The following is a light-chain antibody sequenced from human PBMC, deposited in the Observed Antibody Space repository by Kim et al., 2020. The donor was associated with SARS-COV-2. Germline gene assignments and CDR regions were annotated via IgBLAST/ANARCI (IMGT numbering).Light chain of an antibody. CDR2: DVS. CDR3: QQRSSWPLT. Sequence: EVVLTQSPATLSLSPGERATLSCRASQGVSSYLAWYQQRPGQAPRLLVYDVSNRATGTPDRFSGGGSGTDFTLTISSLEPEDFAVYYCQQRSSWPLTLGGGTKLEI. V-gene: IGKV3-11*01. CDR1: QGVSSY. J-gene: IGKJ4*01.